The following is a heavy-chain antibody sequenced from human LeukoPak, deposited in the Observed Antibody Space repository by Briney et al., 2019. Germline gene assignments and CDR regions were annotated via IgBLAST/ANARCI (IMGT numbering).Heavy chain of an antibody. J-gene: IGHJ6*02. CDR2: ISGDGGST. CDR3: AKGGQMDEYQLLSYYYGMDV. Sequence: PGGSLRLSCAASGFTFDDYAMHWVRQAPGKGLEWVSLISGDGGSTYYADSVKGRFTISRDNSKNSLYLQMNSLRTEDTALYYCAKGGQMDEYQLLSYYYGMDVWGQGTTVTVSS. CDR1: GFTFDDYA. V-gene: IGHV3-43*02. D-gene: IGHD2-2*01.